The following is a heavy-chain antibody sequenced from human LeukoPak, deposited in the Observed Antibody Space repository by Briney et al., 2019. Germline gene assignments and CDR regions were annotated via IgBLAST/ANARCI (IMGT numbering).Heavy chain of an antibody. CDR1: GVSISSYY. V-gene: IGHV4-59*08. D-gene: IGHD1-26*01. CDR2: IYYSGST. J-gene: IGHJ3*02. Sequence: SETLSLTCTVSGVSISSYYWSWIRQPPGKGLEWIGYIYYSGSTNYNPSLKSRVTISVDTSKNQFSLKLSSVTAADTAVYYCARQMREPRGRAFDIWGQGTMVTVSS. CDR3: ARQMREPRGRAFDI.